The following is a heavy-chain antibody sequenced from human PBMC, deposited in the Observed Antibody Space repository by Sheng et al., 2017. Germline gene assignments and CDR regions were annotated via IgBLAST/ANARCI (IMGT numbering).Heavy chain of an antibody. CDR1: GGSFSSYY. D-gene: IGHD3-22*01. CDR3: ARVGGTVRGAYHYDSSGYFLRNRKLYYRGLDV. V-gene: IGHV4-34*01. J-gene: IGHJ6*02. CDR2: VNHGGST. Sequence: QVQLHQWGAGVLKPSETLSLTCAVYGGSFSSYYWSWIRQPPREGAWSGLGKVNHGGSTNYNPSLKSRVSISVDTSKNQFSLNLTSVTAADTAVYFCARVGGTVRGAYHYDSSGYFLRNRKLYYRGLDVWGQGTTVTVSS.